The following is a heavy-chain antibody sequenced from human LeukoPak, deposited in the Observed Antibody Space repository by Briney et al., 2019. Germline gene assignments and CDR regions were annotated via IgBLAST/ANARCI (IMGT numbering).Heavy chain of an antibody. CDR3: ARASPSYCYVWGSYRPGDAFDI. Sequence: GGSLRLSCAASGFTFSSYGMHWVRQAPGKGLEWVAFIRYDGSNKYYAGSVKGRFTISRENAKNSLYLQMNSLRAGDTAVYYCARASPSYCYVWGSYRPGDAFDIWGQGTMVTVSS. V-gene: IGHV3-30*02. CDR2: IRYDGSNK. D-gene: IGHD3-16*02. CDR1: GFTFSSYG. J-gene: IGHJ3*02.